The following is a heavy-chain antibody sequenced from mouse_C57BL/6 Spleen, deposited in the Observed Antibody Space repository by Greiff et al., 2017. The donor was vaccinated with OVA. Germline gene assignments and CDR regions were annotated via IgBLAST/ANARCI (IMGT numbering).Heavy chain of an antibody. CDR2: IDPNSGGT. CDR3: ARPGYGNYYYAMDY. D-gene: IGHD2-1*01. V-gene: IGHV1-72*01. Sequence: QVQLQQPGAGLVKPGASVKLSCKASGYTFTSYWMHWVQQRPGRGLEWIGRIDPNSGGTKYNEKFKSTVTLTVDTPTSTDYMQLSILTSDDSAVYYCARPGYGNYYYAMDYWGKGTTVTVAS. CDR1: GYTFTSYW. J-gene: IGHJ4*01.